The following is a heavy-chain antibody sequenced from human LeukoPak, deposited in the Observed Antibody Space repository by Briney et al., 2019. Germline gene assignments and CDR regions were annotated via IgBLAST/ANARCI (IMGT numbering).Heavy chain of an antibody. CDR3: ARVPSGYSNGWSYYFDY. V-gene: IGHV3-30*03. CDR1: GFTFSSYG. CDR2: ISYDGSNK. J-gene: IGHJ4*02. D-gene: IGHD6-13*01. Sequence: GGSLRLSCAASGFTFSSYGMHWVRQAPGKGLEWVAVISYDGSNKYYADSVKGRFTISRDNSKNTLYLQMNSLRAEDTAVYYLARVPSGYSNGWSYYFDYWGQGTLVNVSS.